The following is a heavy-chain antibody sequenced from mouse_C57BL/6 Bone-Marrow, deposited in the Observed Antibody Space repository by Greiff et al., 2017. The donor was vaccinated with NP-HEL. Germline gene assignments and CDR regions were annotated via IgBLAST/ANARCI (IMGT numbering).Heavy chain of an antibody. CDR3: AYDGYYVWYFDV. CDR1: GYTFTSYW. CDR2: IHPNSGST. D-gene: IGHD2-3*01. J-gene: IGHJ1*03. Sequence: QVQLQQSGAELVKPGASVKLSCKASGYTFTSYWMHWVKQRPGQGLEWIGMIHPNSGSTNYNEKFKSKATLTVDKSSSTAYMRLSSLTSEDSAVYYCAYDGYYVWYFDVWGTGTTVTVSS. V-gene: IGHV1-64*01.